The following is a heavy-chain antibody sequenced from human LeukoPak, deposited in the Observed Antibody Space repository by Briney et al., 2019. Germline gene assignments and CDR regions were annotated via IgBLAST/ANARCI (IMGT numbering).Heavy chain of an antibody. CDR2: IRNKAYGGTT. V-gene: IGHV3-49*04. D-gene: IGHD4-17*01. Sequence: PGGSLRLSCTASGFTFGDYAMSWVRQAPGKGLEWVGFIRNKAYGGTTEYAASVRGRFTISRDDSKSIAYLQMNSLKTEDTAVYYCTRDGLDYAEYRYWGQGTLVTVSS. J-gene: IGHJ4*02. CDR3: TRDGLDYAEYRY. CDR1: GFTFGDYA.